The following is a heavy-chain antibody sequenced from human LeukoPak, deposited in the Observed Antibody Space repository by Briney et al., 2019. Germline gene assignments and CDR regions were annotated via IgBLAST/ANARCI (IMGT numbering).Heavy chain of an antibody. Sequence: GGSLRLSCAASGFTFSGSAMHWVRQASGKGLEWVGRIRSKANSYATAYAASVKGRFTISRDDSKNTAYLQMNSLKTEDTAVYYCAPDLKYGSEDGNFDYWGQGTLVTVSS. D-gene: IGHD3-10*01. V-gene: IGHV3-73*01. J-gene: IGHJ4*02. CDR3: APDLKYGSEDGNFDY. CDR2: IRSKANSYAT. CDR1: GFTFSGSA.